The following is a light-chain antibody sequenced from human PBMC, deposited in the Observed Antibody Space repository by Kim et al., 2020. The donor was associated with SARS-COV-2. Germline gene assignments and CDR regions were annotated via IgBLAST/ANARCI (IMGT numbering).Light chain of an antibody. V-gene: IGLV3-19*01. CDR3: NSRDSNDNVL. J-gene: IGLJ2*01. CDR1: SLRTYY. Sequence: SSELTQDPAVSVALGQTVRITCQGDSLRTYYTTWYQQKPGQAPIVVFYGKNNRPSGIPDRFSGSRSGNTASLTITGTQAGDEADYYCNSRDSNDNVLFGGGTQLTVL. CDR2: GKN.